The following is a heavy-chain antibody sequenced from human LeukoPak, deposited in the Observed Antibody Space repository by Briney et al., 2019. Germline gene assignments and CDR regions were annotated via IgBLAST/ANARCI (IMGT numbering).Heavy chain of an antibody. J-gene: IGHJ4*02. CDR2: INPNSGGT. Sequence: ASVKVSCKASGYTFTGYYMHWVRQAPGQGLEWMGWINPNSGGTNYAQKFQGRVTMTRDTSISTAYMELSKLRSDDTAVYYCARDRQVANGGEDWSYRGQGTLVTVSS. D-gene: IGHD2-8*01. V-gene: IGHV1-2*02. CDR1: GYTFTGYY. CDR3: ARDRQVANGGEDWSY.